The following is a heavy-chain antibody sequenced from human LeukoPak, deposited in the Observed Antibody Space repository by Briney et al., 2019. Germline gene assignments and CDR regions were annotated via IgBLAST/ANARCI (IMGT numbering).Heavy chain of an antibody. CDR3: ARDRGIFGVVITPMDV. Sequence: PGGSLRLSCAASGFTFSSYSMNWVRQAPGKGLEWVSSISSGSYIYYADSVKGRFTISRDNAKNSLYLQMNSLRAEDTAVYYCARDRGIFGVVITPMDVWGKGTTVTVSS. D-gene: IGHD3-3*01. V-gene: IGHV3-21*01. CDR2: ISSGSYI. CDR1: GFTFSSYS. J-gene: IGHJ6*03.